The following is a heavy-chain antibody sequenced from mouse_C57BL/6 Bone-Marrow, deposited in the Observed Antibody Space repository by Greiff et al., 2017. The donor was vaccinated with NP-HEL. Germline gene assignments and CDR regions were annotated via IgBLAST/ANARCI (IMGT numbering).Heavy chain of an antibody. D-gene: IGHD1-1*01. CDR3: ARSFITTVTAY. Sequence: QVQLKQSGAELARPGASVKLSCKASGYTFTSYGISWVKQRTGQGLEWIGEIYPRSGNTYYNEKFKGKATLTADKSSSTAYMELRSLTSEDSAVYFCARSFITTVTAYWGQGTLVTVSA. CDR2: IYPRSGNT. J-gene: IGHJ3*01. CDR1: GYTFTSYG. V-gene: IGHV1-81*01.